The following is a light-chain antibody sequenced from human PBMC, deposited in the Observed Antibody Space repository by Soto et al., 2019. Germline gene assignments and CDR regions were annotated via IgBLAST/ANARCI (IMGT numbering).Light chain of an antibody. J-gene: IGKJ3*01. CDR3: QQYGSAPFT. Sequence: EIVLTQSPATLSLSPGERATLSCRASQSVSSYLAWYQQKPGQAPRLLIYDASNRATGIPDRISGSGSGTDFTLTIGRLEPEDFAVYYCQQYGSAPFTFGPGTKVDIK. V-gene: IGKV3-20*01. CDR1: QSVSSY. CDR2: DAS.